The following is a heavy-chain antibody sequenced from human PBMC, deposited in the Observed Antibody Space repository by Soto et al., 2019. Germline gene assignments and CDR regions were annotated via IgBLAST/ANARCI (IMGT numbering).Heavy chain of an antibody. CDR3: ARGYVGSWSHFDS. J-gene: IGHJ4*02. CDR2: VSDSATTT. V-gene: IGHV3-23*01. Sequence: EDQLLESGGGSAQPGGSLRLSCVASGFTSNNYAMNWVRQAPGKGLEWVSSVSDSATTTYYADSVKGRFTISRDNSKNTLHLQMNSLRAEDTAVYFCARGYVGSWSHFDSWGQGTLVTVSS. CDR1: GFTSNNYA. D-gene: IGHD2-15*01.